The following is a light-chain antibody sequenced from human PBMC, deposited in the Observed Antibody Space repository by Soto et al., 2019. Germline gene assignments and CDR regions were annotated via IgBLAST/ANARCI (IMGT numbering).Light chain of an antibody. J-gene: IGKJ1*01. Sequence: ASQMTQSTSSMSASIGDRVTITCRASHDIRNEVGWYQQRPGKAPKLLVYGTAYLESGVPSRFSGGRSGTEFTLTFISLQPEDVATYYCLQDSSYPRMFGQVTTV. CDR1: HDIRNE. V-gene: IGKV1-6*02. CDR3: LQDSSYPRM. CDR2: GTA.